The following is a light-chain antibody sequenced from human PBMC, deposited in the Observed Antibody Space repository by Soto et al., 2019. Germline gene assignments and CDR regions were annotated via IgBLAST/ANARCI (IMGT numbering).Light chain of an antibody. CDR2: GAS. Sequence: ETVLTQSPGTLSLSPGERATLSCRASQTIRSNYLAWYRQTPGQAPRLLIYGASNRATGIADRFSGSGSGTDSSLIISRLEPEDFALYYCQQYGSSPWTFGQGPKVEIK. J-gene: IGKJ1*01. V-gene: IGKV3-20*01. CDR1: QTIRSNY. CDR3: QQYGSSPWT.